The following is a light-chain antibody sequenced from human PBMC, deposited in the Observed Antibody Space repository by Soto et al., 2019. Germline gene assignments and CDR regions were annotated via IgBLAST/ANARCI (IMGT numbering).Light chain of an antibody. V-gene: IGKV1-27*01. CDR2: AAS. Sequence: DVQMTQSPSSLSASIGDRVTITCRASQGIRYYLAWYQQKPGKIPKLLIYAASTLQSGVPSRFSGSGSGTDFTLTISSLQPEDVATYYCQKYNNAPYTFGQGTKLEIK. CDR1: QGIRYY. CDR3: QKYNNAPYT. J-gene: IGKJ2*01.